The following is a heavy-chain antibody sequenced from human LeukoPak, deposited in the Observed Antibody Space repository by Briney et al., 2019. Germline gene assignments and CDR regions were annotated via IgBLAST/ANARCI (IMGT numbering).Heavy chain of an antibody. CDR1: GGSFSGYY. CDR3: ARGGLWVVRPVDY. CDR2: VNHSGST. Sequence: KPSETLFLTCAVYGGSFSGYYWSWIRQPPGKGLEWIGEVNHSGSTNYNPSLKSRVTISVDTSKNQFSLKLSSVTAADTAVYYCARGGLWVVRPVDYWGQGTLVTVSS. J-gene: IGHJ4*02. V-gene: IGHV4-34*01. D-gene: IGHD3-10*01.